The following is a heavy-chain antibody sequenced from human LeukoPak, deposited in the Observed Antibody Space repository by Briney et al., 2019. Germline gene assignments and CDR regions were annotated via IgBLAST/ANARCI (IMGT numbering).Heavy chain of an antibody. D-gene: IGHD6-13*01. V-gene: IGHV4-4*07. J-gene: IGHJ4*02. CDR1: GVSISSYY. CDR2: IYTSGST. Sequence: PSETLSLTCSVSGVSISSYYWSWIRQPAGKGLEWIGRIYTSGSTNYNPSLKSPFTISVDQSKNQFSLKLSSVPAPDTAVYYCAREGSSWYPFYYWGQGTLVTVSS. CDR3: AREGSSWYPFYY.